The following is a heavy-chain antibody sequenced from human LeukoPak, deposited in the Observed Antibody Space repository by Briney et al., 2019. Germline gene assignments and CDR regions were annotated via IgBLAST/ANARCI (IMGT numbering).Heavy chain of an antibody. J-gene: IGHJ4*02. CDR1: GFTVSSNY. CDR3: ASDYGDYPPGY. Sequence: GGSLRLSCAASGFTVSSNYMSWVRQAPGKGLEWVSVIYSGGSTYYADSVKGRSTISRDNSKNTLYLQMNSLRAEDTAVYYCASDYGDYPPGYWGQGTLVTVSS. V-gene: IGHV3-66*01. D-gene: IGHD4-17*01. CDR2: IYSGGST.